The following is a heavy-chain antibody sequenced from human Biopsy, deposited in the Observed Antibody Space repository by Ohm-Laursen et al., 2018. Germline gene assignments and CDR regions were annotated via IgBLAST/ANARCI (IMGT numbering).Heavy chain of an antibody. D-gene: IGHD3-22*01. V-gene: IGHV4-39*01. CDR1: GGSISNNNYY. CDR2: IFYRGST. J-gene: IGHJ5*02. Sequence: SETLSLTCTVPGGSISNNNYYWGWIRQPPGKGLEWIGSIFYRGSTHYKPSLKSRVNISVDTPKNQFSLKLNSVTAADTAVYYCARDYDTSGYYYVSWGQGTLVTVSS. CDR3: ARDYDTSGYYYVS.